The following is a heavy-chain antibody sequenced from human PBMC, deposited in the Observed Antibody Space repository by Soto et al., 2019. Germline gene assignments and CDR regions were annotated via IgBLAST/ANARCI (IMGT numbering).Heavy chain of an antibody. Sequence: QVQLVQSGAEVKKPGASVKVFCKASGYTFTSYDSNWVRQATGQGLEWMGWMNPNSGNTAYAQKFQGRGTMTRNTSISTAYMELSSLRSEDTAVYYCAREKSSGYYYDYWGQGTLVPVSS. CDR2: MNPNSGNT. V-gene: IGHV1-8*01. CDR3: AREKSSGYYYDY. CDR1: GYTFTSYD. D-gene: IGHD3-22*01. J-gene: IGHJ4*02.